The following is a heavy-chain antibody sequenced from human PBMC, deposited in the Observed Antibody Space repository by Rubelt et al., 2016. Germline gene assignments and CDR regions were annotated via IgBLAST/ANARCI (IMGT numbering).Heavy chain of an antibody. CDR2: IYYSGST. Sequence: QLQLQESGPGLVKPSETLSLTCTVSGGSISSSSYYWGWTRQPPGKGLEWIGSIYYSGSTYYNPSLKSVVTTSVDTSKNQFSLKLSSVTAADTAVYYCARLEGYNWNYYFDYWGQGTLVTVSS. CDR1: GGSISSSSYY. V-gene: IGHV4-39*01. J-gene: IGHJ4*02. CDR3: ARLEGYNWNYYFDY. D-gene: IGHD1-7*01.